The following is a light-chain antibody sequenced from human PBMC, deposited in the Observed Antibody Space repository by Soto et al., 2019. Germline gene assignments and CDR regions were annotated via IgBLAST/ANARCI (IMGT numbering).Light chain of an antibody. CDR2: VAS. CDR1: QSVSNN. V-gene: IGKV3-20*01. Sequence: EIVLTQSPATLSVSPGERATLSCRASQSVSNNLAWYQQKPGQSPRLLIYVASSRATGIPDRFSGSGSGTDFTLTVSRLEPEDFAVYYCQQYGSSPLTFGGGTKVDI. J-gene: IGKJ4*01. CDR3: QQYGSSPLT.